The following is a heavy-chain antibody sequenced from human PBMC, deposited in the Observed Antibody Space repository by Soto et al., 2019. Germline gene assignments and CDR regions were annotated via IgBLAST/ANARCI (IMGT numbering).Heavy chain of an antibody. D-gene: IGHD2-21*02. V-gene: IGHV4-31*03. CDR3: ASLPEYGGNSDYYYGMDV. CDR2: IYYSGST. CDR1: GGSISSGGYY. Sequence: KASETLSLTCTVSGGSISSGGYYWSWIRQHPGKGLEWIGYIYYSGSTYYNPSLKSRVTISVDTSKNQFSLKLSSVTAADTAVYYCASLPEYGGNSDYYYGMDVWGQGTTVTVSS. J-gene: IGHJ6*02.